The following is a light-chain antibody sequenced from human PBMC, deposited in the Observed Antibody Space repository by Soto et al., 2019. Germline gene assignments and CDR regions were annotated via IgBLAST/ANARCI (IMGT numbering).Light chain of an antibody. CDR1: QGINSY. V-gene: IGKV1-9*01. CDR2: ATS. Sequence: DIQLTQSPSLLSASVGDRVTITCRASQGINSYLAWYQKKAGKAPQLLIYATSTLQTGVPSRFSGSGSGTEFTLTINSVQPEDFATYYCQRHNNNLLFSFGPGTTVDLK. CDR3: QRHNNNLLFS. J-gene: IGKJ3*01.